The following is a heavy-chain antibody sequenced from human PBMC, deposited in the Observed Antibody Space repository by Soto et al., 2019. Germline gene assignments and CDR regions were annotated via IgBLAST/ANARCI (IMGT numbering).Heavy chain of an antibody. CDR3: ARGGTSKSGHLRYFDL. CDR2: ISATTTYK. D-gene: IGHD1-1*01. V-gene: IGHV3-21*01. CDR1: GFTFDSYT. J-gene: IGHJ2*01. Sequence: EVQVVESGGGLVKPGGSLKLSCTASGFTFDSYTMNWLRQAPGRGLEWVSSISATTTYKYYADSVKGRFIISRDNARNSLYLQTNSLRAEDTAVYYCARGGTSKSGHLRYFDLWGRGTLVTVSS.